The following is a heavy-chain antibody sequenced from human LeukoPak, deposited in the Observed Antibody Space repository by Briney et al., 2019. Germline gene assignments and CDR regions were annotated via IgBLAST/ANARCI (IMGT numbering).Heavy chain of an antibody. J-gene: IGHJ4*02. CDR1: GDSIRSTSYY. CDR3: ARRKSFYDSRGYFDH. CDR2: IYYSGDT. D-gene: IGHD3-22*01. V-gene: IGHV4-39*01. Sequence: SETLSLTCTVSGDSIRSTSYYWGWIRQPPGKGLEWIGSIYYSGDTYYNPSLKSRVTIAVDTSKNQFSLKLNSVTAADTAVYSCARRKSFYDSRGYFDHWGRGTLVNVS.